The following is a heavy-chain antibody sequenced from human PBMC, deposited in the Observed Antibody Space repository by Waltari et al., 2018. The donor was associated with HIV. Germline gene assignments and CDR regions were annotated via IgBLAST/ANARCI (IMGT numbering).Heavy chain of an antibody. CDR2: INHAGAT. D-gene: IGHD6-13*01. Sequence: TGVLKPSETLSLSCAMYDGSFICYYWTWIRQSPGRGLQWIGEINHAGATNYNPSLRSRLIFSIDTSKKQFYMKLTSVTVADTATYFCARGYAAAAPYFGLDVWGQGTTVTVSS. CDR3: ARGYAAAAPYFGLDV. J-gene: IGHJ6*02. V-gene: IGHV4-34*01. CDR1: DGSFICYY.